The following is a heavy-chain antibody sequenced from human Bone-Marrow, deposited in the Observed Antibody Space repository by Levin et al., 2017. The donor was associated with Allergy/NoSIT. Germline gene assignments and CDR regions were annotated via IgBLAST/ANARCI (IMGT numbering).Heavy chain of an antibody. CDR1: GGSISSYY. D-gene: IGHD2-15*01. J-gene: IGHJ4*02. CDR3: ARDCSGGSCYSPMFDY. Sequence: PSETLSLTCTVSGGSISSYYWSWIRQPAGKGLEWIGRIYTSGSTNYNPSLKSRVTMSVDTSKNQFSLKLSSVTAADTAVYYCARDCSGGSCYSPMFDYWGQGTLVTVSS. V-gene: IGHV4-4*07. CDR2: IYTSGST.